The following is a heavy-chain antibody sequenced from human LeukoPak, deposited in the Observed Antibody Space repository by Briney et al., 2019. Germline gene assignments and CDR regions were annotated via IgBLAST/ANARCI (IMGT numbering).Heavy chain of an antibody. CDR1: GFTFLDYA. Sequence: GGSLRLSCAASGFTFLDYAMHWVRQAPGKGLEWVSGISWNSGSIGYADSVKGRFTISRDNAKNSLYLQMNSLRAEDTALYYCAKDNDYDRTYFDYWGQGTLVTVSS. J-gene: IGHJ4*02. CDR2: ISWNSGSI. CDR3: AKDNDYDRTYFDY. V-gene: IGHV3-9*01. D-gene: IGHD3-22*01.